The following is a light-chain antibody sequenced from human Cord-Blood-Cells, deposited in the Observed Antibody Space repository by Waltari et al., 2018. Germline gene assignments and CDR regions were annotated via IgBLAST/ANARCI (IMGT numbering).Light chain of an antibody. CDR2: YKSDSDK. Sequence: QAVLTQPSSLSASPGASASLTCTLRSGINVGTYRIYWYQQKPGSPPQYLLRYKSDSDKQQGSGDPCRFSGSKDASANAGILLISGLQSEDEADYYCMIWHSSAWVFGGGTKLTVL. CDR3: MIWHSSAWV. V-gene: IGLV5-45*02. J-gene: IGLJ3*02. CDR1: SGINVGTYR.